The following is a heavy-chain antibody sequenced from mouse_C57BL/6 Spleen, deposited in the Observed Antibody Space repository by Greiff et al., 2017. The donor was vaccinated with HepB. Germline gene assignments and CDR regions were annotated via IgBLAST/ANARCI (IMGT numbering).Heavy chain of an antibody. CDR1: GYTFTSYW. J-gene: IGHJ4*01. V-gene: IGHV1-52*01. Sequence: QVQLQQPGAELVRPGSSVKLSCKASGYTFTSYWMHWVKQRPIQGLEWIGNIDPSDSETHYNQKFKDKATLTVDKSSSTAYMQLSSLTSEDSAVYYCARGSTTVVSAMDYWGQGTSVTVSS. CDR3: ARGSTTVVSAMDY. D-gene: IGHD1-1*01. CDR2: IDPSDSET.